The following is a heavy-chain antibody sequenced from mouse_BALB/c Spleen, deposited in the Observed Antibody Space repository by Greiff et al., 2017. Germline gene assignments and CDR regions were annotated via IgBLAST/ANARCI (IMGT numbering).Heavy chain of an antibody. V-gene: IGHV14-3*02. Sequence: EVKLQESGAELVKPGASVKLSCTASGFNIKDTYMHWVKQRPEQGLEWIGRIDPANGNTKYDPKFQGKATITADTSSNTAYLQLSSLTSEDTAVYYCTTVGDYWGQGTTLTVSS. D-gene: IGHD1-1*01. CDR2: IDPANGNT. CDR1: GFNIKDTY. CDR3: TTVGDY. J-gene: IGHJ2*01.